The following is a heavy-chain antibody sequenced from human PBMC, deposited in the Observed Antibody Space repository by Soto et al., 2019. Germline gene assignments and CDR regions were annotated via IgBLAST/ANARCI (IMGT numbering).Heavy chain of an antibody. CDR1: NDSVLTSIYY. J-gene: IGHJ4*02. V-gene: IGHV4-39*01. CDR2: VYYTGTT. D-gene: IGHD2-2*01. CDR3: ARNWNLALVPAAYFDS. Sequence: PSETLSRTCTVSNDSVLTSIYYWAWIRQPPGKGLEWIGTVYYTGTTYYNPSLQSRVTISIDTSKNQFSLNLDSVTAADTAVYYCARNWNLALVPAAYFDSWGQGTMVTVSS.